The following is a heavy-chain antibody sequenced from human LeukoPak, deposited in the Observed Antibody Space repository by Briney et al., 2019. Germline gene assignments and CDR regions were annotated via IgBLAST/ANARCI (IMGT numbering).Heavy chain of an antibody. CDR2: ISSSSSYI. CDR1: GFTFSDYY. J-gene: IGHJ4*02. Sequence: GGSLRLSCAASGFTFSDYYMSWIRQAPGKGLEWVSSISSSSSYIYYADSVKGRFTISRDNAKNSLYLQMNSLRAEDTAVYYCARDTWEYYYDSSGCTDYWGQGTLVTVSS. CDR3: ARDTWEYYYDSSGCTDY. V-gene: IGHV3-11*06. D-gene: IGHD3-22*01.